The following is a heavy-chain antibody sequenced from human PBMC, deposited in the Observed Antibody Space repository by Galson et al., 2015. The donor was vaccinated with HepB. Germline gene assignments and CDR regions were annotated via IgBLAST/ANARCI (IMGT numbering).Heavy chain of an antibody. CDR2: MNTNTGKP. V-gene: IGHV7-4-1*02. D-gene: IGHD3-3*01. Sequence: SVKVSCKASGYTSTDYVVNWVRQAPGQGLEWMGWMNTNTGKPTYAPGFAGRFVLSLDTSVTTAYLQISSLETDDTAVYYCARSPLRFLDWLPYYDYYYMDVWGEGTTVTVSS. J-gene: IGHJ6*03. CDR3: ARSPLRFLDWLPYYDYYYMDV. CDR1: GYTSTDYV.